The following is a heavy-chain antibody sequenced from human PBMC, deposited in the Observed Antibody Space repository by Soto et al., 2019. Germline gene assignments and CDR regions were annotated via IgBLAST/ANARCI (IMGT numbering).Heavy chain of an antibody. CDR2: IYYSGST. CDR3: ARGRPYSIAVAGYFDY. J-gene: IGHJ4*02. Sequence: SETLSLTCTVSGGSISSSSYYWGWIRQPPGKGLEWIGSIYYSGSTYYNPSLKSRVTISVDTSKNQFSLKLSSVTAADTAVYYCARGRPYSIAVAGYFDYWGQGTLVTVSS. D-gene: IGHD6-19*01. V-gene: IGHV4-39*01. CDR1: GGSISSSSYY.